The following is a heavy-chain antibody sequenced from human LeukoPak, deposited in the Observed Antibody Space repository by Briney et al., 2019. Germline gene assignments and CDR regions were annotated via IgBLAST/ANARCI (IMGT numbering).Heavy chain of an antibody. CDR2: INNDGSDT. CDR1: GFSFADSW. CDR3: ARVAGLGMNEYYQH. J-gene: IGHJ1*01. Sequence: GGSLRLSCAASGFSFADSWMHWVRQAPGKGLVWVSRINNDGSDTRYADSVRGRFTISRDNAKNTLYLQMNSLRAEDTAVYYCARVAGLGMNEYYQHWSQGTLVTVPS. V-gene: IGHV3-74*01. D-gene: IGHD3-10*01.